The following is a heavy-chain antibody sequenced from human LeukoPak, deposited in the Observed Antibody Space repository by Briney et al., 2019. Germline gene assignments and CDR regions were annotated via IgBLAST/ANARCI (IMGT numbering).Heavy chain of an antibody. V-gene: IGHV3-53*01. CDR1: GFTVCSNY. Sequence: PGGSLRLSCLASGFTVCSNYMTWVRQAPGKGLEWGSVIYRGGGTYYADSVKGRFTISRDNSKTTLYLQMNSLRADDTAVYFCARQGASYNNGYYYYHYMAAWGKGTTVTVSS. CDR2: IYRGGGT. CDR3: ARQGASYNNGYYYYHYMAA. J-gene: IGHJ6*03. D-gene: IGHD1-14*01.